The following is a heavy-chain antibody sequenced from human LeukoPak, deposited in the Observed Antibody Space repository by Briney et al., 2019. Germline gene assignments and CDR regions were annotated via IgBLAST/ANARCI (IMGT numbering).Heavy chain of an antibody. Sequence: ASVKVSCKASGYTITDYYIHWVRQAPGQGLEWLGWINPNSGDTNYAQNFQGRVTMTRDTSINTAYMDLSSLRSDDTAVYYCARIKWAVVNDWGQGTLVTVSS. CDR2: INPNSGDT. CDR3: ARIKWAVVND. CDR1: GYTITDYY. V-gene: IGHV1-2*02. D-gene: IGHD5-12*01. J-gene: IGHJ4*02.